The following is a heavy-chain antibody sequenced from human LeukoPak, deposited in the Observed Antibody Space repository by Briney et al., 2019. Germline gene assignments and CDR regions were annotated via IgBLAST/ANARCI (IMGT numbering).Heavy chain of an antibody. Sequence: GGSLRLSCAASGFTFSSYAMVWVRQAPGKGLEWVSVISGSGGSTYYADSVKGRFTISRDNSKNMLYLQANSLRAEDTAVYYCAKGREVIWESPGTFDYWGQGTLVTVSS. D-gene: IGHD3-22*01. CDR3: AKGREVIWESPGTFDY. CDR1: GFTFSSYA. V-gene: IGHV3-23*01. J-gene: IGHJ4*02. CDR2: ISGSGGST.